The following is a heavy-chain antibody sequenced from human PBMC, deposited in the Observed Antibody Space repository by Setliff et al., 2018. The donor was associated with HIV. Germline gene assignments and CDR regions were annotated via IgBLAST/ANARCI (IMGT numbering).Heavy chain of an antibody. CDR2: LTASGGAA. CDR3: ARATSGIAPY. V-gene: IGHV3-23*01. D-gene: IGHD6-13*01. Sequence: PGGSLRLSCAASNFTFSNFPMNWVRQAPGKGLEWVSALTASGGAAYYADSVKGRFTVSRDNSKNTLYLQMNSLRAEDMAVYYCARATSGIAPYWGQGTLVTVSS. J-gene: IGHJ4*02. CDR1: NFTFSNFP.